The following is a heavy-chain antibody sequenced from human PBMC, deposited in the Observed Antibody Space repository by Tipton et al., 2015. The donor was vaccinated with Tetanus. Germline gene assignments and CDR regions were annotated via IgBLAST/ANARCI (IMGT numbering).Heavy chain of an antibody. V-gene: IGHV4-30-2*01. D-gene: IGHD2/OR15-2a*01. CDR1: GALLTTGGYS. Sequence: TLSLTCNVTGALLTTGGYSWGWIRQPPGQGLEWIGYIYQTGSTYFNPSLRSRLTMSFKMSKNQFSLRLTSVTAADTAVYYCARAAGFLGLTHDFWGRGTLVSVSS. J-gene: IGHJ4*02. CDR2: IYQTGST. CDR3: ARAAGFLGLTHDF.